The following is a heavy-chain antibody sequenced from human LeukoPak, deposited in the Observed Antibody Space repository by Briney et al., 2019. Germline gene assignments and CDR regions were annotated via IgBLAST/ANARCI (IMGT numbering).Heavy chain of an antibody. D-gene: IGHD3-3*01. Sequence: SETLSLTCTVSGGSISSGSYYWSWIRQPAGKGLEWIGRIYTSGSTNYNPSLKSRVTISVDTTKNQFSLKLSSLTAADTAVYYCARADFWSGTYAFAIWGQGTMVTVSS. CDR2: IYTSGST. V-gene: IGHV4-61*02. J-gene: IGHJ3*02. CDR3: ARADFWSGTYAFAI. CDR1: GGSISSGSYY.